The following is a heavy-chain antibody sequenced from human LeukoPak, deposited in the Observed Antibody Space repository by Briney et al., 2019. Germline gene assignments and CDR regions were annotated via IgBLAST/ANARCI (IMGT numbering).Heavy chain of an antibody. CDR1: GGSISSYY. V-gene: IGHV4-59*01. D-gene: IGHD3-10*01. CDR3: ARVSYYYGSGSYSSRFDY. J-gene: IGHJ4*02. CDR2: IYYSGST. Sequence: SETLSLTCTVSGGSISSYYWSWIRQPPGKGLEWIGCIYYSGSTNYNPSPKSRVTISVDTSKNQFSLKLSSVTAADTAVYYCARVSYYYGSGSYSSRFDYWGPGTLVTVSS.